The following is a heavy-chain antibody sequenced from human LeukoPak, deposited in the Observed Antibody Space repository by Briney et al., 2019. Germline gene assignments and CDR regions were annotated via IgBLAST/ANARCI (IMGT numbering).Heavy chain of an antibody. CDR1: GGSISSYY. D-gene: IGHD1-26*01. V-gene: IGHV4-59*01. Sequence: SETLSLTCTVSGGSISSYYWSWIRRPPGKGLEWIGYIYYSGSTNYNPSLKSRVTISVDTSKNQFSLKLSSVTAADTAVYYCARVEELGATRLFDYWGREPWSPSPQ. CDR3: ARVEELGATRLFDY. J-gene: IGHJ4*02. CDR2: IYYSGST.